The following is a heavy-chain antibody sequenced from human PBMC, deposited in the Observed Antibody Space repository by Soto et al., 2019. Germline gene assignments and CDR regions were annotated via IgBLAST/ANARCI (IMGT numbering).Heavy chain of an antibody. Sequence: EVQLVESGGGLVQPGGSLRLSCAASGFTFSSYEMNWVRQAPGKGLEWVSYISSSGSTIYYADSVKGRFTISRDNAKNSLFLQMNSLRAEDTAVYYCARAPRERFWGDFDYWGQGTLVTVSS. J-gene: IGHJ4*02. CDR3: ARAPRERFWGDFDY. V-gene: IGHV3-48*03. D-gene: IGHD3-3*01. CDR2: ISSSGSTI. CDR1: GFTFSSYE.